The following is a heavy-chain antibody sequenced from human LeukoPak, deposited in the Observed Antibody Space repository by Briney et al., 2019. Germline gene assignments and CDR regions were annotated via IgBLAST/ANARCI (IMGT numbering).Heavy chain of an antibody. CDR2: ISGSGGST. J-gene: IGHJ4*02. Sequence: GGSLRLSCAASGFTFSSYAMSWVRQAPGKGLEWVSAISGSGGSTYYADSVKGRFTISRDNSKNTLYLQMNSLRAEDTAVYYCAKAQDIVVVPGGVFDYWGQGTLVTDSS. CDR1: GFTFSSYA. D-gene: IGHD2-2*01. CDR3: AKAQDIVVVPGGVFDY. V-gene: IGHV3-23*01.